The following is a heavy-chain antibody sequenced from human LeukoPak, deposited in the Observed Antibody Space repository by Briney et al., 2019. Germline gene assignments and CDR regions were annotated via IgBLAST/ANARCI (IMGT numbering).Heavy chain of an antibody. D-gene: IGHD3-10*01. J-gene: IGHJ4*02. CDR3: ARGEYGEFDY. Sequence: SETLSLTCAVYGGSFSGYYWSWIRQPPGKGLEWIGYIYYSGSTNYNPSLKSRVTISVDTSKNQFSLKLSSVTAADTAVYYCARGEYGEFDYWGQGTLVTVSS. CDR1: GGSFSGYY. CDR2: IYYSGST. V-gene: IGHV4-59*01.